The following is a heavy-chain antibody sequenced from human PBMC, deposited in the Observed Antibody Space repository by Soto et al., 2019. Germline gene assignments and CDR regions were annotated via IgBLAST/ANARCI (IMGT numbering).Heavy chain of an antibody. V-gene: IGHV4-31*03. CDR2: INYRGTT. D-gene: IGHD2-15*01. CDR1: SGSITNGDSY. J-gene: IGHJ4*02. CDR3: ARDAPGVAPY. Sequence: QVQLQESGPGLVKPSQTLSLTCTVSSGSITNGDSYLNWIRQHPEKGLQWMGYINYRGTTNYNPALKSRSLISIDTSKSQFSLRLTAVTAADTAVYYCARDAPGVAPYWGQGTLVTVSS.